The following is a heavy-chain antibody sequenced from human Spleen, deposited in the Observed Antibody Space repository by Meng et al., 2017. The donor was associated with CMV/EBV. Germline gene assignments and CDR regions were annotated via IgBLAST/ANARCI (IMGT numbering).Heavy chain of an antibody. CDR3: ARGDTIFGVVIFDY. CDR2: INPNSGGT. J-gene: IGHJ4*02. D-gene: IGHD3-3*01. V-gene: IGHV1-2*02. Sequence: VQLVPSGGEVKKPGALVKVSCKASGYTFTGYYMHWVRQAPGQGLEWMGWINPNSGGTNYAQKFQGRVTMTRDTSISTAYMELSRLRSDDTAVYYCARGDTIFGVVIFDYWGQGTLVTVSS. CDR1: GYTFTGYY.